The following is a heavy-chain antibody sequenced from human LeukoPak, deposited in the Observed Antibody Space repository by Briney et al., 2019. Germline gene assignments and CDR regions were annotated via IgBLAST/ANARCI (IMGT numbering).Heavy chain of an antibody. Sequence: SETLSLTCTVSGGSISSSSYYWGWIRQPPGKGLEWIGSIYYSGSTYYNPSLKSRVTISVDTSKNQFSLKLSSVTAADTAVYYCARVKITMVRGVYFDYWGQGTLVTVSS. CDR2: IYYSGST. D-gene: IGHD3-10*01. CDR3: ARVKITMVRGVYFDY. V-gene: IGHV4-39*07. J-gene: IGHJ4*02. CDR1: GGSISSSSYY.